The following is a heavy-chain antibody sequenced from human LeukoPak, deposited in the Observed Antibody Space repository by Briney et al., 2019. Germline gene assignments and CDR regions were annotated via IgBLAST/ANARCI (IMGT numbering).Heavy chain of an antibody. V-gene: IGHV1-24*01. CDR2: FDPEDGET. CDR3: ARGTLSYDSSGYYFDY. Sequence: ASVKVSCKVSGYTLTELSMHWVRQAPGKGLEWMGGFDPEDGETIYAQKFQGRVTMTEDTSTDTAYMELSSLRPEDTAVYYCARGTLSYDSSGYYFDYWGQGTLVTVSS. CDR1: GYTLTELS. D-gene: IGHD3-22*01. J-gene: IGHJ4*02.